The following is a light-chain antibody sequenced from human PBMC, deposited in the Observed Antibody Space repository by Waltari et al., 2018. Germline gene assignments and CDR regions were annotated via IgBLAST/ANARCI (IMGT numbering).Light chain of an antibody. CDR3: CSYAGTWV. J-gene: IGLJ3*02. CDR1: GSYGGDYDF. CDR2: DVT. V-gene: IGLV2-11*01. Sequence: SALTQPRSVSGSPGQSATISCTGTGSYGGDYDFVSWYQQHPGKAPKLVIYDVTKRPPGVPDRFSGSRSGTSASLTVSGLQPEDEADYYCCSYAGTWVFGGGTKLTVL.